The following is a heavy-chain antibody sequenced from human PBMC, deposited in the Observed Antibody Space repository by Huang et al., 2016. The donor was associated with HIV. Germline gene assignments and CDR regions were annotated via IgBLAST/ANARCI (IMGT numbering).Heavy chain of an antibody. CDR3: AKVRDDYGDYYFDY. CDR1: GFTFSTDG. V-gene: IGHV3-30*18. J-gene: IGHJ4*02. D-gene: IGHD4-17*01. CDR2: ISYDGSNK. Sequence: QVQLVESGGGVVQPGRSLRLSCAASGFTFSTDGMHWVRQAPGKGLEWVAGISYDGSNKYYADYVKGRFTISRDNSQNTLFLQMNSLRPEDTAVYYCAKVRDDYGDYYFDYWGQGTLVTVSS.